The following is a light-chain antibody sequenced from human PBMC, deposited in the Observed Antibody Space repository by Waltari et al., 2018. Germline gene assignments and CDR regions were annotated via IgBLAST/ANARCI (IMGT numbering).Light chain of an antibody. CDR3: AAWDDSLSVVV. Sequence: QSALTQPASVSGSPGQSITISCTGTSGVVGNYNLVSWYQQHPGKAPKLMIYEVSQRPSGVSNRFSGSKSGNTASLTISGLRSEDEADYYCAAWDDSLSVVVFGGGTKLTVL. CDR2: EVS. V-gene: IGLV2-23*02. CDR1: SGVVGNYNL. J-gene: IGLJ2*01.